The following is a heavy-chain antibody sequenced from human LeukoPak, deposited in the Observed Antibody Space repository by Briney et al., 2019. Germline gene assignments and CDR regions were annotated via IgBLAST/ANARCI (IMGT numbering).Heavy chain of an antibody. D-gene: IGHD3-22*01. CDR3: ARATDSSGWEVGYFDY. CDR1: GGSISSSSYY. V-gene: IGHV4-61*05. J-gene: IGHJ4*02. CDR2: IYYSGST. Sequence: PSETLSLTCTVSGGSISSSSYYWGWIRQPPGKGLEWIGYIYYSGSTNYNPSLKSRVTISVDTSKNQFSLKLSSVTAADTAVYYCARATDSSGWEVGYFDYWGQGTLVTVSS.